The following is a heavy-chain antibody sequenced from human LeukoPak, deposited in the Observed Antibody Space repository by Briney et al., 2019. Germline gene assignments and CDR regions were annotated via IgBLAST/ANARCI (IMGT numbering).Heavy chain of an antibody. V-gene: IGHV3-23*01. D-gene: IGHD4-17*01. CDR2: ISGSGGST. J-gene: IGHJ5*02. CDR1: GFTFSSYA. CDR3: AKVRDYAYNWFDP. Sequence: AGGSLRLSCAASGFTFSSYAMSWVRQAPGKGLEWVSAISGSGGSTYYADSVKGRFTISRDNSKNTPYLQMNSLRAEDTAVYYCAKVRDYAYNWFDPWGQGTLVTVSS.